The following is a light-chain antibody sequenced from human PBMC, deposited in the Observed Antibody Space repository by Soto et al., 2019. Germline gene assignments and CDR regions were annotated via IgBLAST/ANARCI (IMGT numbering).Light chain of an antibody. Sequence: QSVLTQPASVSGSPGQSITISCTGSSSDVGGHNHVSWYQQHPGKAPKLIIYEAGNRPSGVSNRFSGSKSGNRASLTISGFQAEDEADYYCNSYTSSSTHVFGTGTKVTVL. V-gene: IGLV2-14*01. CDR1: SSDVGGHNH. CDR2: EAG. CDR3: NSYTSSSTHV. J-gene: IGLJ1*01.